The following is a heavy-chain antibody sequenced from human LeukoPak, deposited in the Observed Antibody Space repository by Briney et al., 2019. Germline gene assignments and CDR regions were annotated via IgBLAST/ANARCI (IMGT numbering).Heavy chain of an antibody. Sequence: CXVSGGSLSSYYWSWIRQPPGKGLEWVGYIYYSGSTNYNPSLKSRVTISVDPSKNQFSLKLSSVTAADTAVYYCARAERPYYYYGMDVWGQGTTVTVSS. J-gene: IGHJ6*02. CDR3: ARAERPYYYYGMDV. CDR2: IYYSGST. D-gene: IGHD1-1*01. V-gene: IGHV4-59*01. CDR1: GGSLSSYY.